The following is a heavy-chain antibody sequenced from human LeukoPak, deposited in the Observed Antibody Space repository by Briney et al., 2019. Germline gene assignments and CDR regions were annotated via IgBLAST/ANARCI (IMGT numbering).Heavy chain of an antibody. CDR2: INHSGST. Sequence: SETLSLTCAVYGGSFSGYYWSWIRQPPGKGLEWIGEINHSGSTNYNPSLKSRVTISVDTSKNQFSLKLSSVTAADTAVYYCAREQPNYGMDVWGQGTTVTVS. CDR3: AREQPNYGMDV. J-gene: IGHJ6*02. CDR1: GGSFSGYY. V-gene: IGHV4-34*01. D-gene: IGHD1/OR15-1a*01.